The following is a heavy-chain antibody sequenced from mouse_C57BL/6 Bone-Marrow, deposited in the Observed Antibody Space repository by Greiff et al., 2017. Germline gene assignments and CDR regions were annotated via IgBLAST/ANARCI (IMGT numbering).Heavy chain of an antibody. CDR3: SIMVTTGPYAMDY. J-gene: IGHJ4*01. V-gene: IGHV2-5*01. CDR2: IWRGGST. D-gene: IGHD2-2*01. Sequence: VKMMESGPGLVQPSQSLSITCTVSGFSLTSYGVHWVRQSPGKGLEWLGVIWRGGSTDYNAAFMSRLSITKDNSKSQVFFKMNSLQADDPAIYXGSIMVTTGPYAMDYGGQGTSVTVSS. CDR1: GFSLTSYG.